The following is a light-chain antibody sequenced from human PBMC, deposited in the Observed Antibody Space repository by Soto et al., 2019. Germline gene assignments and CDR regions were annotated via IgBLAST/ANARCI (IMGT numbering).Light chain of an antibody. CDR3: NSYTVSNTVI. Sequence: QSALTQPASVSGSPGQSITISCTGTSSDVGAYDYVSWYQHHPGKAPKVIIYEVNNRPSGVSNRFSGSKTGNTASLTISGLQDEDEADYYCNSYTVSNTVIFGGGTKLTVL. J-gene: IGLJ2*01. CDR2: EVN. CDR1: SSDVGAYDY. V-gene: IGLV2-14*01.